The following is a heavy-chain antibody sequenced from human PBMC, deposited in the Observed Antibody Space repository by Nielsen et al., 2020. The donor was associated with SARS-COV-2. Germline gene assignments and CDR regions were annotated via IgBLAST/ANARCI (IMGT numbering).Heavy chain of an antibody. CDR1: GFTFFSYA. CDR3: ARDWTERKTATGSLKGTYYGFDI. V-gene: IGHV3-21*01. CDR2: ITSGYSYI. Sequence: GESLKISCAASGFTFFSYAMSWVRQAPGKGLEWVSAITSGYSYIYYADSVKGRFTISRDNAESTLFLEMNSLRAEDTAVYYCARDWTERKTATGSLKGTYYGFDIWGQGTTVTVS. J-gene: IGHJ6*02. D-gene: IGHD3-10*01.